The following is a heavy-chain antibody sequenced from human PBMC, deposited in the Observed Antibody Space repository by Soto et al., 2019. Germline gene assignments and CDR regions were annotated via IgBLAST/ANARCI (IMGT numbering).Heavy chain of an antibody. CDR2: INDHNGDT. CDR3: AIDAAYNEFWGGVMELYSYNMDV. V-gene: IGHV1-18*01. CDR1: GYNFANYG. D-gene: IGHD3-3*01. J-gene: IGHJ6*02. Sequence: QVQMVQSEAEVKKPGASLKVSCRASGYNFANYGISWVRQAPGQGIEWMGWINDHNGDTKYAKKVQGIVTMTADTSTSTAYIEMWSLRSDDTAVYYCAIDAAYNEFWGGVMELYSYNMDVWGQGTTVTV.